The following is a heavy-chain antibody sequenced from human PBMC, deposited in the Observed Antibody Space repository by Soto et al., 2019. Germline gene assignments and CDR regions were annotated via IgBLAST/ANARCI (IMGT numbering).Heavy chain of an antibody. CDR1: GYTLTELS. J-gene: IGHJ3*02. D-gene: IGHD3-3*01. CDR3: ATDVWSGYYFHKLDAFDI. V-gene: IGHV1-24*01. Sequence: GASVKVSCKVSGYTLTELSMHWVRQAPGKGLEWMGGFDPEDGETIYAQKFQGRVTMTEDTSTDTAYMELSSLRSEDTAVYYCATDVWSGYYFHKLDAFDIWGQGTMVNVS. CDR2: FDPEDGET.